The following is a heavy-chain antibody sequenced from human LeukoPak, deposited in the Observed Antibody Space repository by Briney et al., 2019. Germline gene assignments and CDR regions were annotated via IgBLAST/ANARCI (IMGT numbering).Heavy chain of an antibody. Sequence: GGSLRLSCAASGIRVNSSYMSWVRQAPGKGLEWVSVIYSGGSTSYADSVKGRFTISRDNSKNTMYPQMNSLRAEDTAVYYCARITSTYFDYWGQGTLVTVSS. CDR1: GIRVNSSY. J-gene: IGHJ4*02. D-gene: IGHD3-10*01. CDR3: ARITSTYFDY. V-gene: IGHV3-53*01. CDR2: IYSGGST.